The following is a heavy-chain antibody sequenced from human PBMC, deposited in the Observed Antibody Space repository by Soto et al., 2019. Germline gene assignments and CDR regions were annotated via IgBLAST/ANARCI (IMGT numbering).Heavy chain of an antibody. Sequence: GGSLRLSCAASGFTVSSNYMSWVRQAPGKGLEWVSVIYSGGSTYYADSVKGRFTISRDNSKNTLYLQMNSLRAEDTAVYYCARDRKYFDWFVFDYWGQGTLVTVSS. V-gene: IGHV3-53*01. D-gene: IGHD3-9*01. CDR1: GFTVSSNY. J-gene: IGHJ4*02. CDR2: IYSGGST. CDR3: ARDRKYFDWFVFDY.